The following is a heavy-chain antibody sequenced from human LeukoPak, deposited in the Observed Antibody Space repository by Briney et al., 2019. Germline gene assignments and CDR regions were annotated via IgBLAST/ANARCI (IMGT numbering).Heavy chain of an antibody. J-gene: IGHJ6*03. V-gene: IGHV3-11*04. D-gene: IGHD1-14*01. Sequence: PGGSLRLSCAASGFTFSDYYMSWIRQAPGKGLEWVSYISSSGSTIYYADSVEGRFTISRDNAKNSLYLQMNSLRAEDTAVYYCARDYRSDYYYMDVWGKGTTVTVSS. CDR3: ARDYRSDYYYMDV. CDR2: ISSSGSTI. CDR1: GFTFSDYY.